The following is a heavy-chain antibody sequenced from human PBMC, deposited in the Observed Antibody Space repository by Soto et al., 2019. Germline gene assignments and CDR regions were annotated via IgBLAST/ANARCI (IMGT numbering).Heavy chain of an antibody. J-gene: IGHJ3*02. CDR1: GYTFTSYG. D-gene: IGHD7-27*01. CDR3: AREEGGRVLTDDAFDI. CDR2: ISAYNGNT. Sequence: GSVKVSCKASGYTFTSYGISWVRQAPGQGLEWMGWISAYNGNTNYAQKLQGRVTMTTDTSTSTAYMELRSLRSDDTAVYYCAREEGGRVLTDDAFDIWGQGTMVTVSS. V-gene: IGHV1-18*01.